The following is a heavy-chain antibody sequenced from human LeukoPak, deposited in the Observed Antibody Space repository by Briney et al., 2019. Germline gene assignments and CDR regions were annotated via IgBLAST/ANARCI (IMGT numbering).Heavy chain of an antibody. D-gene: IGHD3-9*01. Sequence: GRSLRLSCAASGFTFDDYAMHWVRQVPGKGLEWVSGISWNSGNIYYEDSVKGRFTISRDNAKNSLYLQMNSLRAEDTALYYCQTGDAIRYFDWLLYDWGQGIPVTVSS. CDR2: ISWNSGNI. CDR3: QTGDAIRYFDWLLYD. V-gene: IGHV3-9*01. J-gene: IGHJ4*02. CDR1: GFTFDDYA.